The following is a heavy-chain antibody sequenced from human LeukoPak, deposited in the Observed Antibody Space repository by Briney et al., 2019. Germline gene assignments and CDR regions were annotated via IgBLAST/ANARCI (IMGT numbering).Heavy chain of an antibody. CDR3: ARGKPVTGTPDYYSYGMDV. CDR2: MYSFGNT. D-gene: IGHD1-20*01. V-gene: IGHV3-53*01. CDR1: EFTVSSTY. J-gene: IGHJ6*02. Sequence: PGGSLRLSCAVSEFTVSSTYMSWVRQAPGKGLEWVSLMYSFGNTYYADSVKGRFTISRDNSKNTLYLQMNSLRAEDTALYYCARGKPVTGTPDYYSYGMDVWGQGTTVIVSS.